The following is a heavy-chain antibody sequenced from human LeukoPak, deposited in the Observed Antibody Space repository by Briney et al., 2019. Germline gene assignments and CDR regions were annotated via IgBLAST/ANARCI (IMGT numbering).Heavy chain of an antibody. CDR3: ARHSSSSSNYYYYYYMDV. Sequence: ASVKVSCKASGGTFSSYAISWVRQAPGQGLEWMGGIIPIFGTANYAQKFQGRVTITTDESTSTAYMELSSLRSEDTAEYYCARHSSSSSNYYYYYYMDVWGKGTTVTVSS. V-gene: IGHV1-69*05. J-gene: IGHJ6*03. CDR2: IIPIFGTA. CDR1: GGTFSSYA. D-gene: IGHD6-6*01.